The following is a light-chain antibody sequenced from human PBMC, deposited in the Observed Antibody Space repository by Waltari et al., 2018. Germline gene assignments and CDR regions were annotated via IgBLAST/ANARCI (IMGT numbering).Light chain of an antibody. J-gene: IGLJ3*02. Sequence: QSVLTQPPSASGTPGQRVTISCSGSSSNIGSNFVCWYQHLPGTAPKLLIFRNNQRPSGAPDRFPGSKSGTSASLAISGLRSEDEADYYCAAWDDSLTVRFGGGTKLTVL. CDR3: AAWDDSLTVR. V-gene: IGLV1-47*01. CDR2: RNN. CDR1: SSNIGSNF.